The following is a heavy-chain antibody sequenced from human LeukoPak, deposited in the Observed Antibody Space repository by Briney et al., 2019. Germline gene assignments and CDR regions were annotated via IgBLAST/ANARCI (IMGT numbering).Heavy chain of an antibody. CDR2: IKQDGSEK. CDR3: ARGDTDFWGGYPFDY. V-gene: IGHV3-7*04. J-gene: IGHJ4*02. Sequence: GGSLRLSCAASGFTFSSYWMSWVRQAPGKGLEWVANIKQDGSEKYYVDSVKGRFTISRDNAKNSLYLQMNSLRAEDTAVYYCARGDTDFWGGYPFDYWGQGTLVTVSS. CDR1: GFTFSSYW. D-gene: IGHD3-3*01.